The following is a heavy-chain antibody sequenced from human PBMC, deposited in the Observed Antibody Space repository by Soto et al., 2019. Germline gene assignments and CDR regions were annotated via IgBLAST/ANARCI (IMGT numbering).Heavy chain of an antibody. CDR1: GFTFSSYS. CDR3: AKDSRRYNYGADGYYYAMDV. CDR2: ISSSSTTK. J-gene: IGHJ6*02. V-gene: IGHV3-48*04. Sequence: GGSLRLSCAASGFTFSSYSMNWVRQAPGKGLEWVSYISSSSTTKYYADSVKGRFTISRDNAKNSLHLQMNSLRAEDTALYYCAKDSRRYNYGADGYYYAMDVWGQGTMVTVSS. D-gene: IGHD5-18*01.